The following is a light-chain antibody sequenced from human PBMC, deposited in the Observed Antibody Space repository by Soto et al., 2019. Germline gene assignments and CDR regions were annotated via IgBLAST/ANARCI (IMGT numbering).Light chain of an antibody. CDR1: SNDVGDDDF. CDR2: GVR. CDR3: SSYTRSYVWV. V-gene: IGLV2-14*01. J-gene: IGLJ3*02. Sequence: QSALTQPASVSGSPGQSITISCTGTSNDVGDDDFVSWYQQDPGKAPKLIIYGVRNRPSGVSNRFSGSKSGNTASLTISGLQTEDEADYYCSSYTRSYVWVFGGGTKLTVL.